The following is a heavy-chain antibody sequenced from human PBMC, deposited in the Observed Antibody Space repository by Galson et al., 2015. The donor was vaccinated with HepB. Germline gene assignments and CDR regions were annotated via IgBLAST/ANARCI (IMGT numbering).Heavy chain of an antibody. D-gene: IGHD3-10*01. CDR3: ARGLITMVRRVIRLDRNYYYYMDV. J-gene: IGHJ6*03. Sequence: PALVKPTQTLTLTCTFSGFSLSTSGMCVSWIRQPPGKALEWLARIDWDDDKYYSTSLKTRLTISKDTSKNQVVLTMTNMDPVDTATYYCARGLITMVRRVIRLDRNYYYYMDVWGKGTTVTVSS. V-gene: IGHV2-70*11. CDR1: GFSLSTSGMC. CDR2: IDWDDDK.